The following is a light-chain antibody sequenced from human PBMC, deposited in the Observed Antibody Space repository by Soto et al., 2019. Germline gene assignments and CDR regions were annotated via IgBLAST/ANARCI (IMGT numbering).Light chain of an antibody. CDR1: RSISNW. Sequence: DIQMTQSPSTLSASVGDRVTITCRASRSISNWLAWYQQNPGKAPNLLIYDVSSLESGVPSRISGSGSGTEFTLTISSLQPDDFATYYCQQYNSFSPWTFGQGTKVEVK. CDR2: DVS. V-gene: IGKV1-5*01. J-gene: IGKJ1*01. CDR3: QQYNSFSPWT.